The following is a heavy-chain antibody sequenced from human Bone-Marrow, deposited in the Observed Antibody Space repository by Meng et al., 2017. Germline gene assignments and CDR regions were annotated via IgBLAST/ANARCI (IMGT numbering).Heavy chain of an antibody. Sequence: LGCGVWGERPGGSGKGSVKASRYILPGYYVHWVRQAPGQGLEWMGRINPNSGGTNYAQKFQGRVTMTRDTSISTAYMELSRLRSDDTAVYYCARVRVLVRSPPGRGFPFDYWGQGTLVTVSS. J-gene: IGHJ4*02. CDR2: INPNSGGT. V-gene: IGHV1-2*06. CDR1: RYILPGYY. D-gene: IGHD2-15*01. CDR3: ARVRVLVRSPPGRGFPFDY.